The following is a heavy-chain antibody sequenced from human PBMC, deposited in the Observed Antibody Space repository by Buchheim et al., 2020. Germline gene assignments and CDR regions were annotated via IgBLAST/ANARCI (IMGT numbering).Heavy chain of an antibody. CDR2: IRNKANSYST. V-gene: IGHV3-72*01. CDR1: GFTFSDHY. Sequence: EVQLVESGGGLVQPGGSLRLSCAASGFTFSDHYMDWVRQAPGKGLEWVGRIRNKANSYSTEYAASVKGRFTVSRDDSKNSLYLQMNNLKTEDTAMYYCVRAGPLGYCNGGACGAFDYWGQGTL. J-gene: IGHJ4*02. D-gene: IGHD2-15*01. CDR3: VRAGPLGYCNGGACGAFDY.